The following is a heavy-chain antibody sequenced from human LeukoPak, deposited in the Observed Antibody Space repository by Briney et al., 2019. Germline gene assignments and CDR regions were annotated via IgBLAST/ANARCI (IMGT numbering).Heavy chain of an antibody. Sequence: ASVKVSCKASGYTFTCYYMHWVRQAPGQGLEWMGWINPNSGGTNYAQKFQGRVTMTRDTPISTAYMELSRLRSDDTAVYYCARDTGRVEYSSSWHFDYWGQGTLVTVSS. V-gene: IGHV1-2*02. CDR3: ARDTGRVEYSSSWHFDY. CDR1: GYTFTCYY. J-gene: IGHJ4*02. D-gene: IGHD6-13*01. CDR2: INPNSGGT.